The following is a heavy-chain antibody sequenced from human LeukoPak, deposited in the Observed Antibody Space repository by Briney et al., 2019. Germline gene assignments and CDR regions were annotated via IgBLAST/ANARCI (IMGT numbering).Heavy chain of an antibody. CDR2: ISTYNRKT. V-gene: IGHV1-18*01. CDR1: GYTFNSYG. J-gene: IGHJ3*02. D-gene: IGHD5-12*01. CDR3: ARDLYSGHEGNAFDI. Sequence: GASVKVSCKASGYTFNSYGISWVRQAPGQGLEWMGWISTYNRKTNYAQKFQGRVTIIADKSTSTAYMELSSLRSEDTAVYYCARDLYSGHEGNAFDIWGQGTMVTVSS.